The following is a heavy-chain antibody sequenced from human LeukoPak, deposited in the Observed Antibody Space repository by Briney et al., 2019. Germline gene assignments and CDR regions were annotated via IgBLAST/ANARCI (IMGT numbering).Heavy chain of an antibody. CDR1: GFIFSRYS. D-gene: IGHD6-19*01. J-gene: IGHJ4*02. V-gene: IGHV3-21*01. Sequence: GGSLRLSCAASGFIFSRYSMNWVRQAPGKGLEWVSSISSSSNHIYYADSVKGRFTISRDNAKNSLYLQMNSLRAEDTAVYYCAKDSHPYSSGWYFDYWGQGTLVTVSS. CDR2: ISSSSNHI. CDR3: AKDSHPYSSGWYFDY.